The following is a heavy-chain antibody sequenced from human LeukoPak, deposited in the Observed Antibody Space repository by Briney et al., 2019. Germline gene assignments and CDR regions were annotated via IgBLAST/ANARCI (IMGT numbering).Heavy chain of an antibody. Sequence: PGGSLRPSCAASGFTFSSFPMSWVRQAPGRGLEWVAVISGGGVSTSYSDSVKGRFTISNDTSKNTLYLQMNSLRVEDTAIYYCEKDQLNRFCSGGSCSITHDSWGQGTLVTVSS. D-gene: IGHD2-15*01. CDR3: EKDQLNRFCSGGSCSITHDS. V-gene: IGHV3-23*01. CDR1: GFTFSSFP. J-gene: IGHJ4*02. CDR2: ISGGGVST.